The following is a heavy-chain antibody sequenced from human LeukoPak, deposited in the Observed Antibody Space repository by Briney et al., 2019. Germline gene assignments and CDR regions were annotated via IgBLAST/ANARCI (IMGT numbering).Heavy chain of an antibody. D-gene: IGHD3-9*01. Sequence: GGSLRLSCAASGFTFSSYGMHWVRQAPGKGLEWVAVICYDGSNKYYADSVKGRFTISRDNSKNTLYLQMNSLRAEDTAVYYCARANDILTGHYEPLDYWGQGTLVTVSS. J-gene: IGHJ4*02. CDR3: ARANDILTGHYEPLDY. V-gene: IGHV3-33*01. CDR2: ICYDGSNK. CDR1: GFTFSSYG.